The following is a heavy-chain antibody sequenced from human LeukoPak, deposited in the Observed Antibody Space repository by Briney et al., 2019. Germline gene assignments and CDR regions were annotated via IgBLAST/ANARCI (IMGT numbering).Heavy chain of an antibody. CDR3: ARASYDYVWGSYRYTPPDY. CDR1: GYTFTSYA. Sequence: ASVKVSCKASGYTFTSYAMHWVRQAPGQRLEWMGWINAGNGNTKYSQKFQGRVTITRDTSASTAYMGLSSLRSEDTAVYYCARASYDYVWGSYRYTPPDYWGQGTLVTVSS. D-gene: IGHD3-16*02. CDR2: INAGNGNT. J-gene: IGHJ4*02. V-gene: IGHV1-3*01.